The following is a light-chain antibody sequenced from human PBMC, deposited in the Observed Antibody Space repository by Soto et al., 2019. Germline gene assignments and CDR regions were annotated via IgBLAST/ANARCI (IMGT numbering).Light chain of an antibody. V-gene: IGKV1-5*03. Sequence: DIQKTQSPSTLSASVGDRVTITCRASQSISSWLAWYQQKPGKAPKLLIYKASSLESGVASRFSGSGSGTEFTLTISNLQPDDFATYYCQQYNSYSHTFGQGTKLEI. J-gene: IGKJ2*01. CDR1: QSISSW. CDR3: QQYNSYSHT. CDR2: KAS.